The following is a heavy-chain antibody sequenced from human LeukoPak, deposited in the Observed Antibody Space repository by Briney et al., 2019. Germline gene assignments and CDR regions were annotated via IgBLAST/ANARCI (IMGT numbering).Heavy chain of an antibody. CDR3: ARSPGILGTNYFDY. J-gene: IGHJ4*02. D-gene: IGHD1-26*01. CDR2: ISGTTGST. Sequence: PGGSLRLSCAASGFTFSSYGMSWVRQAPGKGLEWVSAISGTTGSTYYADSVKGRFTISRDISKNTLYLQMQSLRAEDTSVYYCARSPGILGTNYFDYWGQGTLVTVSS. V-gene: IGHV3-23*01. CDR1: GFTFSSYG.